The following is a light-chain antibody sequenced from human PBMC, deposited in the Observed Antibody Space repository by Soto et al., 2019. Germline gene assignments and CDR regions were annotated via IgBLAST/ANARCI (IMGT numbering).Light chain of an antibody. Sequence: EIVLTHSPGTLSLSPGEIATLSCRASQSVSSSYLAWYQQKPGQAPRLLIYGASSRATGIPDRFSGSGSGTDFTHTISRLEPEDFAVYYCQQYGSSPLTFGGGTKVDIK. V-gene: IGKV3-20*01. J-gene: IGKJ4*01. CDR2: GAS. CDR3: QQYGSSPLT. CDR1: QSVSSSY.